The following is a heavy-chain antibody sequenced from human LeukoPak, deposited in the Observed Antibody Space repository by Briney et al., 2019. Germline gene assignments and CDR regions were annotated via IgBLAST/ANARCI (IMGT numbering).Heavy chain of an antibody. CDR3: ARGKSDSGDYPIFDC. V-gene: IGHV3-23*01. CDR2: ISATGATT. CDR1: GLTLTNYA. D-gene: IGHD3-10*01. J-gene: IGHJ4*02. Sequence: PGGSLRLSCVASGLTLTNYAMSWVRQAPGKGLEWVSAISATGATTRYADSVKGRFTISRDNSKNTLFLRMNSLRVEDTATYYCARGKSDSGDYPIFDCWGQGTLVTVSS.